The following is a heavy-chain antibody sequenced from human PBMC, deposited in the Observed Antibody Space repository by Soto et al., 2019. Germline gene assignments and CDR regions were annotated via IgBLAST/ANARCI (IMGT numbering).Heavy chain of an antibody. Sequence: VGSLRLSCAASGFTFSSYPMSWVRQAPGKGLEWVSSISGSGGSTYYADSVKGRFTISRDNAKNTLYLQMNSLRAEDTAVYYCAKVNTIFGVEDYYYGMDVWGQGTTVTVSS. CDR1: GFTFSSYP. CDR3: AKVNTIFGVEDYYYGMDV. D-gene: IGHD3-3*01. J-gene: IGHJ6*02. V-gene: IGHV3-23*01. CDR2: ISGSGGST.